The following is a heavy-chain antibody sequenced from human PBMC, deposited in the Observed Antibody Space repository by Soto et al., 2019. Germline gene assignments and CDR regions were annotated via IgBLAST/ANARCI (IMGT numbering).Heavy chain of an antibody. J-gene: IGHJ4*02. CDR1: GGSVSSRGFY. Sequence: QLHLQESGPGLVKPSQTLSLTCSVSGGSVSSRGFYWNWIRQRPGKGLEWIGYMYNGGSTGYNPSLKSRVAISVDASKNQFSLRVTYVSAADSAIYYCTREGGYWGQGILVTVSS. V-gene: IGHV4-31*03. CDR2: MYNGGST. CDR3: TREGGY. D-gene: IGHD3-16*01.